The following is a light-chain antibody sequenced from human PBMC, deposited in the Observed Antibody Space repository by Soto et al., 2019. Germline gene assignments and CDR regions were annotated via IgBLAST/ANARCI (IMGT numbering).Light chain of an antibody. V-gene: IGKV3-20*01. Sequence: EIVLTQSPGTVSLSPGERATLSCRASQSVTSSYLAWYQQRPGQAPRLLIYGASSRATGIPDRFGGGGSGTDFTLTISGLEPEDFAVYYCQQYGTSPWTFGQGTKVDIK. CDR3: QQYGTSPWT. CDR2: GAS. J-gene: IGKJ1*01. CDR1: QSVTSSY.